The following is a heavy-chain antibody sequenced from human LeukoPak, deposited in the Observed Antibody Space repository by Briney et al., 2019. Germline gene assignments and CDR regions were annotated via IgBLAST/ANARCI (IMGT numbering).Heavy chain of an antibody. V-gene: IGHV4-4*07. J-gene: IGHJ4*02. CDR3: ARDRSGYSEYYFDY. CDR2: IYPSGST. D-gene: IGHD5-12*01. Sequence: ETLSLTCTVSGGSTNTYCWSWIRQPAEKGLEWIGRIYPSGSTYYNPSLTSRVTISIDKSKNQFSLRPTSVTAADTAVYYCARDRSGYSEYYFDYWGQGSLV. CDR1: GGSTNTYC.